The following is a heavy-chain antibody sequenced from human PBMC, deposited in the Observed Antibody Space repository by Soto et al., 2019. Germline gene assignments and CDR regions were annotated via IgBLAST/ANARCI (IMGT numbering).Heavy chain of an antibody. CDR2: IWYDGSNK. J-gene: IGHJ6*02. Sequence: QVQLVESGGGVVQPGRSLRLSCAASGFTFSSYGMHWVRQAPGKGLEWVAVIWYDGSNKYYADSVKGRFTISRDNSKTTLYLQMTSLRAEDTAVYYCARDGIAALSYNYYGMDVWAKGPRSPSP. CDR1: GFTFSSYG. CDR3: ARDGIAALSYNYYGMDV. D-gene: IGHD6-6*01. V-gene: IGHV3-33*01.